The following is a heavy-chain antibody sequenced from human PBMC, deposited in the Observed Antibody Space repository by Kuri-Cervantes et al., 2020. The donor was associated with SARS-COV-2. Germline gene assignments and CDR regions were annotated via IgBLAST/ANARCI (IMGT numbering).Heavy chain of an antibody. CDR1: GFTVSSNY. Sequence: GGSLRLSCAASGFTVSSNYMSWVRQAPGKGLEWVSVIYSGGSTYYADSVKGRFTISRDNSKNTLYLQMGSLRAEDMAVYYCARVGCSSTSCYTGDYYYGMDVWGQGTTVTVSS. V-gene: IGHV3-53*05. CDR2: IYSGGST. CDR3: ARVGCSSTSCYTGDYYYGMDV. J-gene: IGHJ6*02. D-gene: IGHD2-2*02.